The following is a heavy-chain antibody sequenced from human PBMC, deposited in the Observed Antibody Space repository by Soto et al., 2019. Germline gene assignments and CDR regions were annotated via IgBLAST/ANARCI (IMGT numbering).Heavy chain of an antibody. CDR3: ARSVQSSGWDSWYFDL. J-gene: IGHJ2*01. CDR2: IYYSGIT. V-gene: IGHV4-59*13. D-gene: IGHD6-19*01. CDR1: RGAISSYY. Sequence: QVQLQESGPGLVKPSETLSLTCTVSRGAISSYYWSWIRQSPGKGLECIGYIYYSGITNYNPYLQSRISISVDSSKNQFSLRVRSVTAADTAVYYCARSVQSSGWDSWYFDLWGRGTQVTVSA.